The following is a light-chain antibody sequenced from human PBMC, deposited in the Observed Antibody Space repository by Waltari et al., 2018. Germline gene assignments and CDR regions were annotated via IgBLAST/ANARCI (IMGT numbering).Light chain of an antibody. CDR3: SSYAGGNKFV. Sequence: QTALTQPPSTSGSPGQSVTISCTGTSSAAGIYNHVSWFQQYPGKAPKVMIYEVNKRPSGVPDRFAGSKFGNTASLTVSGLQAEDEADYYCSSYAGGNKFVFGTGTKVTVL. CDR1: SSAAGIYNH. CDR2: EVN. J-gene: IGLJ1*01. V-gene: IGLV2-8*01.